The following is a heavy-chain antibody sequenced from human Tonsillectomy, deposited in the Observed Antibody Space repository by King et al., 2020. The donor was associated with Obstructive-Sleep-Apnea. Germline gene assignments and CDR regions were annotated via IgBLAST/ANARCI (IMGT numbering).Heavy chain of an antibody. CDR1: GYSFTSYG. Sequence: QLVQSGAEVKKPGASVKVSCKASGYSFTSYGIYWVRQAPGQGLEWMGWISPHNGNTTYAQNFQGRVTMTTDTSTSTAYMELRSLRSDDTAFYYCARDLYSFDARGPAYWGQGTLVAVSS. J-gene: IGHJ4*02. D-gene: IGHD2-21*01. CDR3: ARDLYSFDARGPAY. CDR2: ISPHNGNT. V-gene: IGHV1-18*04.